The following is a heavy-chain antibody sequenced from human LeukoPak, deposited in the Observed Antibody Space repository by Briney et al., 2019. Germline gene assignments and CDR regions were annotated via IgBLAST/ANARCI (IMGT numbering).Heavy chain of an antibody. Sequence: PGGSLRLSCAASGFTFDDYGMSWVRQAPGKGLEWVSSISKSGTSTYYADSVKGHFTISRDNSKNTLYLQMSSLGAEDTAVYYCAKRVSSSFFAFDIWGQGTMVTVSS. CDR3: AKRVSSSFFAFDI. CDR2: ISKSGTST. CDR1: GFTFDDYG. J-gene: IGHJ3*02. V-gene: IGHV3-23*01. D-gene: IGHD2-2*01.